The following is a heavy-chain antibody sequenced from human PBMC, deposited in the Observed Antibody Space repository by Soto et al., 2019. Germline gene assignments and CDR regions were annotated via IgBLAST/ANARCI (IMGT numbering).Heavy chain of an antibody. CDR1: GFTFSSYG. CDR3: AKDLGKRDGYYYYYGMDV. J-gene: IGHJ6*02. CDR2: ISYDGSNK. V-gene: IGHV3-30*18. Sequence: GGSLRPSCAASGFTFSSYGMHWVRQAPGKGLEWVAVISYDGSNKYYADSVKGRFTISRDNSKNTLYLQMNSLRAEDTAVYYCAKDLGKRDGYYYYYGMDVWGQGTTVTVSS.